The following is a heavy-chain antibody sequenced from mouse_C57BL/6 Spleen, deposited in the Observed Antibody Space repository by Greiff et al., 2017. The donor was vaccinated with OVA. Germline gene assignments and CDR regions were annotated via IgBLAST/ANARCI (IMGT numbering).Heavy chain of an antibody. Sequence: VQLQESGPGLVAPSQCLSITCTVSGFSFTSYAISWVRQPPGKGLEWLGLIWTGGGTNYNSALNSIQSIIKYISKSQFFLKMNILHTGDTARYYCARVNYYGSSFPDAMDYWGQGTSVTVSS. CDR3: ARVNYYGSSFPDAMDY. V-gene: IGHV2-9-1*01. J-gene: IGHJ4*01. CDR2: IWTGGGT. D-gene: IGHD1-1*01. CDR1: GFSFTSYA.